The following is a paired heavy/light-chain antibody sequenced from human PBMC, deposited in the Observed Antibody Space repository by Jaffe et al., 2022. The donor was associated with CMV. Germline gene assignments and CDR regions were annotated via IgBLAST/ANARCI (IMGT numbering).Light chain of an antibody. CDR3: QQYYSYRFT. Sequence: AIRITQSPSSLSASTGDRVTITCRASQGISSYLAWYQQKPGKAPKLLIYAASTLQSGVPSRFSGSGSGTDFTLTISCLQSEDFATYYCQQYYSYRFTFGPGTKVDIK. V-gene: IGKV1-8*01. CDR1: QGISSY. J-gene: IGKJ3*01. CDR2: AAS.
Heavy chain of an antibody. CDR3: ARKGSYYDFWSGYPQGWFDP. D-gene: IGHD3-3*01. CDR1: GGSFSGYY. V-gene: IGHV4-34*01. Sequence: QVQLQQWGAGLLKPSETLSLTCAVYGGSFSGYYWSWIRQPPGKGLEWIGEINHSGSTNYNPSLKSRVTISVDTSKNQFSLKLSSVTAADTAVYYCARKGSYYDFWSGYPQGWFDPWGQGTLVTVSS. J-gene: IGHJ5*02. CDR2: INHSGST.